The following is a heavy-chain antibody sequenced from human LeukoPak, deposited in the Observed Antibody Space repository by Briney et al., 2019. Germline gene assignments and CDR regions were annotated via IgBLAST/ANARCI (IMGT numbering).Heavy chain of an antibody. CDR3: AKDSQELTYSHYYYMDV. CDR1: GFSFSTHG. V-gene: IGHV3-30*18. CDR2: ISYDGTIK. Sequence: GGSLRLSCAASGFSFSTHGMHWVRQAPGKGLEWVAVISYDGTIKYYEDSVKGRFTISRDNSKSTLYLQVDSLRAEDTAVYYCAKDSQELTYSHYYYMDVWGKGITVTVSS. J-gene: IGHJ6*03. D-gene: IGHD6-13*01.